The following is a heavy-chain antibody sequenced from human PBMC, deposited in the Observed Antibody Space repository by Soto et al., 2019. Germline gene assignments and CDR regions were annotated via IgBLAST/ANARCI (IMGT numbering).Heavy chain of an antibody. D-gene: IGHD5-12*01. CDR1: GYTFTGYY. Sequence: QVQLVQSGAEVKKPGASVKVSCKASGYTFTGYYIHWVRQAPGQGLEWMGWINPNSGGTNYAQKFQGRVTMTRDTSTSTAYMELSRLRSDDKAVYYCAGHSGYDCVFDYWGQGTLVTVSS. J-gene: IGHJ4*02. CDR2: INPNSGGT. V-gene: IGHV1-2*02. CDR3: AGHSGYDCVFDY.